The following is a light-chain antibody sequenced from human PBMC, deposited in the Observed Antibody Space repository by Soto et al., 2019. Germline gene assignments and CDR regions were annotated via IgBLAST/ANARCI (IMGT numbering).Light chain of an antibody. J-gene: IGLJ1*01. Sequence: QSPLSQPPSASLSPGQSVTISCTGTSSDVGGYDYVSWYQQHPGKAPKLMIYEVTIRPSGVSDRFSGSKSGNTASLTVSGLQAEDEADYYCSSYTGGNPSYVFGTGTKVTVL. CDR2: EVT. CDR3: SSYTGGNPSYV. CDR1: SSDVGGYDY. V-gene: IGLV2-8*01.